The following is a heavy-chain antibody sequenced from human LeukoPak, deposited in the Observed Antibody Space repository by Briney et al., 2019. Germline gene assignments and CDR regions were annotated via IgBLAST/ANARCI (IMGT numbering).Heavy chain of an antibody. J-gene: IGHJ5*02. CDR1: GFNFGAYA. CDR2: VTSQAFGGRI. V-gene: IGHV3-49*04. CDR3: TRNGRGCSSTSCYAGRFDP. Sequence: GRSLRLSCTASGFNFGAYAMSWVRQAPGKGLEWVGFVTSQAFGGRIEYAASVRGRFTMSRDDSKSTAYLQMNSLKTEDTAVYFCTRNGRGCSSTSCYAGRFDPWGQGTQVTVSS. D-gene: IGHD2-2*01.